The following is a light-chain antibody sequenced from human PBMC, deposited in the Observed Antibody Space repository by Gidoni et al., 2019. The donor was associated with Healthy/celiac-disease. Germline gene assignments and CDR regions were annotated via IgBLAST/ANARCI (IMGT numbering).Light chain of an antibody. J-gene: IGKJ4*01. CDR2: WAS. V-gene: IGKV4-1*01. Sequence: DIVMTQSPDSLAVSLGERATINCKSSQSVLYSSNNKNYLAWYQQKPGQPPKLLIYWASTRESGVPDRCSGSGSGTDFTLTISSLQAEDVAVYYCQQYYSTPLLTFGGXTKVEIK. CDR1: QSVLYSSNNKNY. CDR3: QQYYSTPLLT.